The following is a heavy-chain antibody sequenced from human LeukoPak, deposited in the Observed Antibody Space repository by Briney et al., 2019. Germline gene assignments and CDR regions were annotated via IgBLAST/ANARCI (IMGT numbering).Heavy chain of an antibody. CDR1: GYTFTSCA. CDR2: INTNTGNP. V-gene: IGHV7-4-1*01. Sequence: VASVKVSCKASGYTFTSCAMNWVRQAPGQGLEWMGWINTNTGNPTYAQGFTGRFVFSLDTSVTTAYLQIDSLNPEDTAVYYCARGFQAMTPWGQGTLVTVSS. CDR3: ARGFQAMTP. J-gene: IGHJ5*02.